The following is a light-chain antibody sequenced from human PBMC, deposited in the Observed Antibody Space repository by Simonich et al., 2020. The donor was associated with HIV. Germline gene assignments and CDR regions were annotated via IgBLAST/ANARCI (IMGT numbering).Light chain of an antibody. CDR2: AAS. V-gene: IGKV1-16*01. CDR3: QQYNTYPRT. Sequence: DIQMTQSPSSLSASVGDRVTITCRASQSISNYLNWYQQKVGEAPKLLISAASNLQSGVPSRFSCSGSGPEFTLTISSLQPDDFATYYCQQYNTYPRTFGQGTKVEI. CDR1: QSISNY. J-gene: IGKJ1*01.